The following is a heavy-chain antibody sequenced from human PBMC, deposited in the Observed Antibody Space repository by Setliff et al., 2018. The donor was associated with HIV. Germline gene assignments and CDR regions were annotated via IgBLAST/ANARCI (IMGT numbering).Heavy chain of an antibody. CDR1: GGSISSYY. Sequence: KTSETLSLTCTVSGGSISSYYWSWIRQPPGKGLEWIGYIYTSGSTNYNPSLKSRVTISVDTSKNQFSLRLNSVTAADTAVYYCARDGIYDYSNYVDAFDIWGQGTMVTVSS. D-gene: IGHD4-4*01. V-gene: IGHV4-4*08. CDR3: ARDGIYDYSNYVDAFDI. CDR2: IYTSGST. J-gene: IGHJ3*02.